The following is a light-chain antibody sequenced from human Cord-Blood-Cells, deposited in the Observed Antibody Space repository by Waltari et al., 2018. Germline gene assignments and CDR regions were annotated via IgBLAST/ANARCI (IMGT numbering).Light chain of an antibody. V-gene: IGKV3-11*01. Sequence: EIVLTQSPATLSLSPGERATLSCRASQSVSSYLAWYQQKPGQAPRLLIYDASNRATGIPARFSGSGSGTDFTLTICSLEPEDFAVYYCQQRSNWPWTFGQGTKVEIE. CDR2: DAS. CDR3: QQRSNWPWT. CDR1: QSVSSY. J-gene: IGKJ1*01.